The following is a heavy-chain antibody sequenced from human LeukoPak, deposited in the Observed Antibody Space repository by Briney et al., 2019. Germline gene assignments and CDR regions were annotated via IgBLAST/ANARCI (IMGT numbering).Heavy chain of an antibody. Sequence: PSDTLSLTCTVSGGYIRRYYWSWIRQPAGKGLAWIGYIYYSGTTDYNPSLKSRVTISVDTSNNQFSLKVSSVTAADTAVYYCARSSGAYRSFDYCGQGTLVPVSS. D-gene: IGHD1-26*01. CDR3: ARSSGAYRSFDY. CDR1: GGYIRRYY. J-gene: IGHJ4*02. CDR2: IYYSGTT. V-gene: IGHV4-59*07.